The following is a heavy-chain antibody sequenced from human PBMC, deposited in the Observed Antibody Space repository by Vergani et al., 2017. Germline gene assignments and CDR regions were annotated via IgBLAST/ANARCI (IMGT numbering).Heavy chain of an antibody. CDR3: AREGGGDYYDRETQH. CDR2: TYYRSKWYN. J-gene: IGHJ1*01. CDR1: GDSVSSNSAA. D-gene: IGHD3-22*01. Sequence: QVQLQQSGPGLVKPSQTLSLTCALSGDSVSSNSAAWNWIRQSPSRGLEWLGRTYYRSKWYNDYAVAVKSRITINPDTSKNQFSLKLSSVTAADTAVYYCAREGGGDYYDRETQHWGQGTLVTVSS. V-gene: IGHV6-1*01.